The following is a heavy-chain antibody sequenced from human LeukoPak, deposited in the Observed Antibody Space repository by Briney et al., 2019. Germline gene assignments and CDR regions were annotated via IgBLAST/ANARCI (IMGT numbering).Heavy chain of an antibody. CDR1: GYTFTSYA. Sequence: ASVKVSCKASGYTFTSYAMHWVRQAPGQRLEWMGWINAGNGNTKYSQKFQGRVTMTRNTSISTAYMELSSLRSEDTAVYYCARGPYYYDSSGYYYGFDYWGQGTLVTVSS. D-gene: IGHD3-22*01. V-gene: IGHV1-3*01. CDR3: ARGPYYYDSSGYYYGFDY. CDR2: INAGNGNT. J-gene: IGHJ4*02.